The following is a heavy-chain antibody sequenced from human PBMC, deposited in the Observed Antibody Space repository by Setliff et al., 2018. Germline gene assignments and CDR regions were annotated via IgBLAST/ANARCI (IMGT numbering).Heavy chain of an antibody. J-gene: IGHJ6*03. CDR3: AREVPRWELTRGYYYYYMDV. D-gene: IGHD1-26*01. CDR2: ISYAGST. V-gene: IGHV4-39*02. CDR1: GGSITSTNYY. Sequence: KPSETLSLTCTVSGGSITSTNYYWGWIRQPPGKGLEWIGTISYAGSTFYNASLRSRATISIDTSKNQFSLKLNSVTAADSTIYYCAREVPRWELTRGYYYYYMDVWGKGTTVTVS.